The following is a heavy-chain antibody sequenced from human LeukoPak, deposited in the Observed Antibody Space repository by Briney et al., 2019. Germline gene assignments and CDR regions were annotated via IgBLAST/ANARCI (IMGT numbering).Heavy chain of an antibody. Sequence: SETLSLTCAVYGGSFSGYYWSWIRQPPGKGLEWIGEINHSGSTNYNPSLKSRVTISVDTSKNQFSLKLSSVTAADTAVYYCARRAFPHGMDVWSKGTTVTVSS. CDR2: INHSGST. V-gene: IGHV4-34*01. J-gene: IGHJ6*04. D-gene: IGHD2/OR15-2a*01. CDR3: ARRAFPHGMDV. CDR1: GGSFSGYY.